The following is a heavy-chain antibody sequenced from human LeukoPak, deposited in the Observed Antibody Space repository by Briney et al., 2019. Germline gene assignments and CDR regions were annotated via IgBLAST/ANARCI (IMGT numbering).Heavy chain of an antibody. V-gene: IGHV4-30-4*02. Sequence: SDTLSLTCAVCGGSFSGYYWSWIRQAPGQGLDWIGYIYYSGSTYYNPPLTSRVTISVDTSKNQFSLKLSSVTAAATAVYYCARDSRVYSNFRRGYYYYMDVWGKGTTVTVSS. D-gene: IGHD4-11*01. J-gene: IGHJ6*03. CDR1: GGSFSGYY. CDR3: ARDSRVYSNFRRGYYYYMDV. CDR2: IYYSGST.